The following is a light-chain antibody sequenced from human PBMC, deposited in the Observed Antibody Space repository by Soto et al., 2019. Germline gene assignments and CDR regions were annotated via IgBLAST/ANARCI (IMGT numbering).Light chain of an antibody. CDR3: QQYGNTPLT. V-gene: IGKV3-20*01. Sequence: EIVLTQSPGTLSLSPGDRATLSCRASQSVSSSYLAWYQQKPGLAPRLLIYGTSSRATGIPDRFSGSGSGTDFTLTIGRLEPEDFAVFYCQQYGNTPLTFGQGTRLEIK. CDR2: GTS. J-gene: IGKJ5*01. CDR1: QSVSSSY.